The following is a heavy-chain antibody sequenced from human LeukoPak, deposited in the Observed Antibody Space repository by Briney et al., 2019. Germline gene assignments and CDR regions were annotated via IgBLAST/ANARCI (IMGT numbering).Heavy chain of an antibody. CDR1: GGSFSDYY. CDR3: ARRTAAGDFYYSGMDA. D-gene: IGHD6-13*01. V-gene: IGHV4-34*01. J-gene: IGHJ6*02. CDR2: INHSGST. Sequence: SETLSLTCAVYGGSFSDYYWSWIRQPPGKGLEWIGEINHSGSTNYNPSLKSRVTISVDTSKNQFFLKLTSVTAADTAVYYCARRTAAGDFYYSGMDAWGQGTTVTVSS.